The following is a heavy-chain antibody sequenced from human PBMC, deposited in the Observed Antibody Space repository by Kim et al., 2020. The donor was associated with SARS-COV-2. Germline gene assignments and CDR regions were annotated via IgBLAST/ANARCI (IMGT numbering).Heavy chain of an antibody. CDR1: GFAFSDYY. Sequence: GGSLRLSCAASGFAFSDYYMNWIRQAPGRGLEWISYTTDGGGRTEYADSVKGRFTVSRDNANSILFLDMDYVRVDDTAVYYCARYGGFCKYGNCQSYYYDHWGQGTVVAVSS. CDR2: TTDGGGRT. J-gene: IGHJ4*02. CDR3: ARYGGFCKYGNCQSYYYDH. D-gene: IGHD1-1*01. V-gene: IGHV3-11*06.